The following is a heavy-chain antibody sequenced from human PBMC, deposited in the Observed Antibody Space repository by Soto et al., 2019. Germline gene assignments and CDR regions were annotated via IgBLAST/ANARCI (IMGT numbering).Heavy chain of an antibody. CDR3: ARLGRYYDFWSGYYRPHYFDY. CDR2: IYYSGST. J-gene: IGHJ4*02. V-gene: IGHV4-39*01. Sequence: PSETLSLTCTVSGGSISSSSYYWGWIRQPPGKGLEWIGSIYYSGSTYYNPSLKSRVTISVDTSKNQFSLKLSSVTAADTAVYYCARLGRYYDFWSGYYRPHYFDYWGQGTLVTVSS. D-gene: IGHD3-3*01. CDR1: GGSISSSSYY.